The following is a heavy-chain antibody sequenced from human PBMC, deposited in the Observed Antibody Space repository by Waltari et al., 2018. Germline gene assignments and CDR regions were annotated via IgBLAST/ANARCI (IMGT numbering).Heavy chain of an antibody. CDR2: IKSKTDGGTT. Sequence: EVQLVESGGGLVKPGGSLRLSCAASGFTFSNAWMSWVRQAPGKGLEWCGRIKSKTDGGTTDYAAPVKGRFTISRDDSKNTLYLQMNSLKTEDTAVYYCTLRITGPGNYWGQGTLVTVSS. D-gene: IGHD1-20*01. J-gene: IGHJ4*02. CDR3: TLRITGPGNY. V-gene: IGHV3-15*01. CDR1: GFTFSNAW.